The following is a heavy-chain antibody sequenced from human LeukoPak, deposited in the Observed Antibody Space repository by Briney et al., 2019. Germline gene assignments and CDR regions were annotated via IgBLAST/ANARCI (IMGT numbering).Heavy chain of an antibody. D-gene: IGHD3-10*01. V-gene: IGHV3-30*18. J-gene: IGHJ4*02. Sequence: GTSLRLSCAASGFTFSSHGMNWVRQAPGKGLEWVAVISYDGTSKFYVDSLRGRFTISRDNSKNTLYLQMNSLRAEDTAVYYCAKDGYYGSGTYPDYWGQGTLVTVSS. CDR3: AKDGYYGSGTYPDY. CDR2: ISYDGTSK. CDR1: GFTFSSHG.